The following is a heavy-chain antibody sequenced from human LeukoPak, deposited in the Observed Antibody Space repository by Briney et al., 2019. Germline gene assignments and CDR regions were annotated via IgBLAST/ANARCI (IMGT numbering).Heavy chain of an antibody. J-gene: IGHJ4*02. CDR2: IYTTGKT. CDR3: ARHGYTASQYFLDF. D-gene: IGHD3-16*01. Sequence: SETLSLTCTVSSGSINSYYWGWVRQPAGRGLEWIGRIYTTGKTDYNPSLKSRLTMSVDTSKRQFSLNLGSVTAADTAIYYCARHGYTASQYFLDFWSPGTLVTVSS. CDR1: SGSINSYY. V-gene: IGHV4-4*07.